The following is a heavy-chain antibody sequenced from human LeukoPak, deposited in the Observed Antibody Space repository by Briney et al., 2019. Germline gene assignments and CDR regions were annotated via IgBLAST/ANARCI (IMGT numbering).Heavy chain of an antibody. V-gene: IGHV3-7*01. J-gene: IGHJ5*02. Sequence: GGSLRLSWAASGFTFSSHWMSWVRQAPGKGLEWVANINQDGSEKYYLDSVKGRFTISRDNAKNSMYLQMNSLRAEDTAVYYCARGARPSPLSAWGQGTLVTVSS. CDR2: INQDGSEK. CDR1: GFTFSSHW. CDR3: ARGARPSPLSA. D-gene: IGHD2/OR15-2a*01.